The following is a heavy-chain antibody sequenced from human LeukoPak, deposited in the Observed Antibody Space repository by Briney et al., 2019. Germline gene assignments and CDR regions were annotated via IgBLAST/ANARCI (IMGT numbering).Heavy chain of an antibody. CDR1: GGSFSGYY. J-gene: IGHJ6*02. Sequence: PSETLSLTCAVYGGSFSGYYWSWIRQPPGKGLEWIGEINHSGSTNYNPSLKSRVTISVDTSKNQFSLKLSSVTAADTAVYYCARLLSGSYHYYYYGMDVWGQGTTVTVSS. V-gene: IGHV4-34*01. CDR3: ARLLSGSYHYYYYGMDV. CDR2: INHSGST. D-gene: IGHD1-26*01.